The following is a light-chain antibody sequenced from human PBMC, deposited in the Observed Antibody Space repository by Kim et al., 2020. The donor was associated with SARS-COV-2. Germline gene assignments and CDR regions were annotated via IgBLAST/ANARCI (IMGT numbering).Light chain of an antibody. Sequence: GKTVTMPCSLSSGSISSDFVQWVQQRPGTSPTTVIYEDHVRPSGVPDRFSGFVDSSSNSASLTISGLKTEDEADYYWQSFHDNAWVFGGGTQLTVL. CDR2: EDH. V-gene: IGLV6-57*01. CDR3: QSFHDNAWV. J-gene: IGLJ3*02. CDR1: SGSISSDF.